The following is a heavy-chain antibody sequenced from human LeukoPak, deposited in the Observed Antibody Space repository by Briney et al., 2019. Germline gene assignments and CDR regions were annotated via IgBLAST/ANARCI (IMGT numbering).Heavy chain of an antibody. D-gene: IGHD2-2*02. CDR2: IYIGGST. J-gene: IGHJ4*02. Sequence: GGSLRLSCAASGFTISSSYMSWVRQVPGKGLEWVSVIYIGGSTYYADSVKGRFTISRDISKNTLYLQMNSLRAEDTAMYYCARLGFVVPAVIFDYWGQGTLVTVSS. CDR1: GFTISSSY. V-gene: IGHV3-53*01. CDR3: ARLGFVVPAVIFDY.